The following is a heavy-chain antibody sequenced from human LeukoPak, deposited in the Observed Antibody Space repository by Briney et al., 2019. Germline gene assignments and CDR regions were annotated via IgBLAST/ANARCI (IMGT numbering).Heavy chain of an antibody. V-gene: IGHV4-38-2*02. Sequence: SETLCLTCTVSGYSISSGYYWGWIRQPPGKGLEWIGNIYHSGRTYYNPSLKSRVTISVDTSKNQLSLRLSSVAAADTAVYYCASTGYSSSWYEGQIDYWGQGTLVTVSS. CDR1: GYSISSGYY. CDR2: IYHSGRT. CDR3: ASTGYSSSWYEGQIDY. D-gene: IGHD6-13*01. J-gene: IGHJ4*02.